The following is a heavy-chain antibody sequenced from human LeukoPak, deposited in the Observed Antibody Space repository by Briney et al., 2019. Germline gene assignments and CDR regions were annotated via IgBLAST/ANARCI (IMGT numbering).Heavy chain of an antibody. CDR1: GLTFSSHW. CDR2: ITNDGSST. CDR3: ARARWRFTMIGPHDAFDI. D-gene: IGHD3-22*01. V-gene: IGHV3-74*01. Sequence: GGSLRLSCAASGLTFSSHWMHWVRQAPGKGLVWVSRITNDGSSTTYADSVKGRFTISRDNAKNSLYLQVNSLRAEDTAMYYCARARWRFTMIGPHDAFDIWGQGTMVTVSS. J-gene: IGHJ3*02.